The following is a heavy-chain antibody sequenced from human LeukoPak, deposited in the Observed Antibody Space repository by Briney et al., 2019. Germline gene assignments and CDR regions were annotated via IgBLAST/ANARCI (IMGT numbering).Heavy chain of an antibody. CDR3: ARGRVDIVVVVAAPRDYYYGMDV. D-gene: IGHD2-15*01. CDR2: INHSGST. J-gene: IGHJ6*04. V-gene: IGHV4-34*01. CDR1: GGSFSGYY. Sequence: SETLSLTCAVYGGSFSGYYWSWIRQPPGKGLEWIGEINHSGSTNYNPSLKGRVTISVDTSKNQFSLKLSSVTAADTAVYYCARGRVDIVVVVAAPRDYYYGMDVWGKGTTVTVSS.